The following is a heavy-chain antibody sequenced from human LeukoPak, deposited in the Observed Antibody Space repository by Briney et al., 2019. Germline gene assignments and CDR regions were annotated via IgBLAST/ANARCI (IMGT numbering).Heavy chain of an antibody. J-gene: IGHJ3*02. CDR3: ARDQGYCSSTSCYAFDI. Sequence: GGSLRLSCAASGFTFSSYWMSWVRQAPGKGLEWVANIKQDGSEKYYVDSVKGRFTISRDNAKNSLYLQMNSLRAEDTAVYYCARDQGYCSSTSCYAFDIWGQGTMVTVSS. CDR2: IKQDGSEK. D-gene: IGHD2-2*01. V-gene: IGHV3-7*01. CDR1: GFTFSSYW.